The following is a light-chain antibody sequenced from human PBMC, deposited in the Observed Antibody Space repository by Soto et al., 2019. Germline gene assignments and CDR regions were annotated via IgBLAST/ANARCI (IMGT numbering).Light chain of an antibody. Sequence: DIVMTQSPDSLAVSLGERATINCKSSQSVLFRSDNKNYLAWYQQRSGQPPKLLIYWASTRESGVPVRFSGSGSVTDFTLAISSLQAEDVAVYYCQQYYTSPDTFGQGTKLEIK. CDR1: QSVLFRSDNKNY. V-gene: IGKV4-1*01. CDR2: WAS. J-gene: IGKJ2*01. CDR3: QQYYTSPDT.